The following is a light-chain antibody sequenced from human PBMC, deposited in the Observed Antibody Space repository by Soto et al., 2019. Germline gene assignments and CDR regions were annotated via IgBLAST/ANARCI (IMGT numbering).Light chain of an antibody. CDR2: DTS. V-gene: IGKV3-11*01. CDR1: QSVSSN. CDR3: QQRNSWPPTFT. Sequence: TQSPATLSVSPGERATLSCRASQSVSSNLAWYQQKPGQAPRLLIYDTSIRATGIPARFSGSGSGTDFTLTISSLEPEDFAVYYCQQRNSWPPTFTFGQGTRLEI. J-gene: IGKJ5*01.